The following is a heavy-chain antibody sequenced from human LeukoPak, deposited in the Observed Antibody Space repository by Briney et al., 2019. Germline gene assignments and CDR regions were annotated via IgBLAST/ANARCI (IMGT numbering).Heavy chain of an antibody. J-gene: IGHJ4*02. CDR3: ARGNLRITMIVVRHRYFDY. CDR1: GYTFTGYY. Sequence: GASVTVSCKASGYTFTGYYMHWVRQAPGQGLELMGWINPNSGGTNYAQKFQGRVTMTRDTSISTAYMELSRLRSDDTAVYYCARGNLRITMIVVRHRYFDYWGQGTLVTVSS. D-gene: IGHD3-22*01. CDR2: INPNSGGT. V-gene: IGHV1-2*02.